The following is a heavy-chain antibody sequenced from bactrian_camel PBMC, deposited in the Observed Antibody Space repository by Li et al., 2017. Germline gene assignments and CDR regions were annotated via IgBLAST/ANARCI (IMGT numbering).Heavy chain of an antibody. J-gene: IGHJ4*01. CDR1: GFSVSNAC. Sequence: HVQLVESGGGSVQAGGSLRLSCAASGFSVSNACMGWYSQTPGKKREGVAGVSSTGSTYYADSVKGRFTISQDNAKNMMYLQMDSLKSEDSAMYYCAADSGTFGSGWCYTLLHSQSFTWWGQGTQVTVS. D-gene: IGHD5*01. CDR3: AADSGTFGSGWCYTLLHSQSFTW. V-gene: IGHV3S53*01. CDR2: VSSTGST.